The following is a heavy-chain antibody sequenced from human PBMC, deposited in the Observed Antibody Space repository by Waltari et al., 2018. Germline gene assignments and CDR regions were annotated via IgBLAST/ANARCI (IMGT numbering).Heavy chain of an antibody. CDR2: INPNSGGT. D-gene: IGHD1-7*01. V-gene: IGHV1-2*06. Sequence: QVQLVQSGAEVKKPGASAKVSCKASGYTFTGYYMHWVRQAPGQGLEWMGRINPNSGGTNYAQKFQGRVTMTRDTSISTAYMELSRLRSDDTAVYYCARDQNWNYNWFDPWGQGTLVTVSS. CDR1: GYTFTGYY. CDR3: ARDQNWNYNWFDP. J-gene: IGHJ5*02.